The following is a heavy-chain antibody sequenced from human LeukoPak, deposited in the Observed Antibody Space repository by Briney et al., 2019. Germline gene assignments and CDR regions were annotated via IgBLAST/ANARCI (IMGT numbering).Heavy chain of an antibody. D-gene: IGHD1-26*01. CDR3: ARLTGSYGVFDY. CDR1: GGSISGYY. CDR2: INHSGST. J-gene: IGHJ4*02. Sequence: SETLSLTCTVSGGSISGYYWSWIRQPPGKGLEWIGEINHSGSTNYNPSLKSRVTISVDTSKNQFSLKLSSVTAADTAVYYCARLTGSYGVFDYWGQGTLVTVSS. V-gene: IGHV4-34*01.